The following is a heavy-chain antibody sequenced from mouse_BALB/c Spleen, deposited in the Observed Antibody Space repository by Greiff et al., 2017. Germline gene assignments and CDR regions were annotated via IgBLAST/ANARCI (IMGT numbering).Heavy chain of an antibody. D-gene: IGHD3-3*01. J-gene: IGHJ4*01. V-gene: IGHV1-5*01. Sequence: VQLQQSGTVLARPGASVKMSCKASGYSFTSYWMHWVKQRPGQGLEWIGAMYPGNSDTSYNQKFKGKAKLTAVTSASTAYMELSSLTNEDSAVYYCTRGDYYYAMDYWGQGASVTVSS. CDR3: TRGDYYYAMDY. CDR2: MYPGNSDT. CDR1: GYSFTSYW.